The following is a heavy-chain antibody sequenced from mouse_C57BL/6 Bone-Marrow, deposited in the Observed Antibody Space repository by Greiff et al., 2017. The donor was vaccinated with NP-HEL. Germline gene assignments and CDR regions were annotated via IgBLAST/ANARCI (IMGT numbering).Heavy chain of an antibody. Sequence: EVKVVESGEGLVKPGGSLKLSCAASGFTFSSYAMSWVRQTPEKRLEWVAYISSGGDYIYYADTVKGRFTISRDNARNTLYLQMSSLKSEDTAMYYCTRGIYYGKGGYFDVWGTGTTVTVSS. J-gene: IGHJ1*03. CDR3: TRGIYYGKGGYFDV. V-gene: IGHV5-9-1*02. D-gene: IGHD2-1*01. CDR1: GFTFSSYA. CDR2: ISSGGDYI.